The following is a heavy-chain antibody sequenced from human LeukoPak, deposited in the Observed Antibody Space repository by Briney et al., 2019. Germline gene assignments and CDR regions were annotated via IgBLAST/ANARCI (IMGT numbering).Heavy chain of an antibody. V-gene: IGHV4-59*01. Sequence: SETLSLTCTVSGGSISSYYWSWIRQPPGKGLEWIGYIYYSGSTNYNPSLKSRVTISVDTSKNQFSLKPSSVTAADTAVYYCARSMVRGVIFFGYWGQGTLVTVSS. CDR3: ARSMVRGVIFFGY. CDR2: IYYSGST. D-gene: IGHD3-10*01. CDR1: GGSISSYY. J-gene: IGHJ4*02.